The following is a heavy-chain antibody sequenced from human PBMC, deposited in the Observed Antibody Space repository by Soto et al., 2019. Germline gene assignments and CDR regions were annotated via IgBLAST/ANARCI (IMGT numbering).Heavy chain of an antibody. CDR1: GGSSSGYY. CDR2: IHHSVST. V-gene: IGHV4-34*01. J-gene: IGHJ5*02. Sequence: AETLFFTCAVYGGSSSGYYWSWIREPPGKGLERIGSIHHSVSTYYNPSLKSRVTISVDTSKNQFSLKLSSVTAADTAVYYCARVRIMTTVSNWFDPWGQGTLGTVS. CDR3: ARVRIMTTVSNWFDP. D-gene: IGHD4-4*01.